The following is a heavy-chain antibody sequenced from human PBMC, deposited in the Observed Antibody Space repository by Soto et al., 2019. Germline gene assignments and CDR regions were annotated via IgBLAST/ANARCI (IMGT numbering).Heavy chain of an antibody. CDR1: GGSISSYY. CDR3: ARLAGGPYDWLVDY. V-gene: IGHV4-59*08. D-gene: IGHD3-9*01. J-gene: IGHJ4*02. CDR2: IYYSGST. Sequence: SETLSLTCTVSGGSISSYYWSWIRQPPGKGLEWIGYIYYSGSTNYNPSLKSRVTISVDTSKNQFSLKLSSVTAADTAVYYCARLAGGPYDWLVDYWGQGTLVTVSS.